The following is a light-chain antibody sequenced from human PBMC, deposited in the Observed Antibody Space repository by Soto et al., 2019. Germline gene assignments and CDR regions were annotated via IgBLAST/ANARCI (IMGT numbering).Light chain of an antibody. CDR2: EDN. V-gene: IGLV6-57*04. Sequence: NFMLTQPHSVSESPGKTVTISCTRSSGSIASNYVQWYQQRPGSAPTTVIYEDNQRPSGVPDRFSGSIDSSSNSASLTISGLKTEDEADNYFQSYDSSNPNWVFGGGTKLTVL. CDR3: QSYDSSNPNWV. CDR1: SGSIASNY. J-gene: IGLJ3*02.